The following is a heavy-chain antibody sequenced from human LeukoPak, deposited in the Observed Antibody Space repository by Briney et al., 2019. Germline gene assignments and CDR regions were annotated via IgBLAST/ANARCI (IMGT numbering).Heavy chain of an antibody. Sequence: ASVKVSCKASGYTFTGYYMHWVRQAPGQGLEWMGWINPNSGGTNYAQKFQGRVTMTRHTSISTAYMELSRLRSDDTAVYYCAREIDVLRFLEWSPTGWFDPWGQGTLVTVSS. V-gene: IGHV1-2*02. J-gene: IGHJ5*02. CDR1: GYTFTGYY. D-gene: IGHD3-3*01. CDR3: AREIDVLRFLEWSPTGWFDP. CDR2: INPNSGGT.